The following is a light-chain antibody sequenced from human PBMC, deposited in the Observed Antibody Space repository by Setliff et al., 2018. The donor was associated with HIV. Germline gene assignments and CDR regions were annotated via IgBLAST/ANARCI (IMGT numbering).Light chain of an antibody. CDR2: EVT. V-gene: IGLV2-23*02. Sequence: QSALAQPASVSGSPGQSITISCTGTSSDVGRYDLVSWFQQHPGKAPKAIIYEVTKRPSGVSNRFSGSKSGNTASLTISGLQAEDEADYFCCSHAGSRTSIFGTKTKVTVL. CDR1: SSDVGRYDL. J-gene: IGLJ1*01. CDR3: CSHAGSRTSI.